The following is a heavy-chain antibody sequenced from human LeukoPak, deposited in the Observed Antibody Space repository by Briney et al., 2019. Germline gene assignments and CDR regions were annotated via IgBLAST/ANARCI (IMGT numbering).Heavy chain of an antibody. D-gene: IGHD3-3*01. Sequence: GGSLRLSCAASGFTFSDYYMSWIRQAPGKGLEWVSYISSSGSTIYYADSVKGRFTISRDNAKKSVYLQMTSLRGDDTAVYYCARDRPITVSGVVILPWGQGTLVTVSS. J-gene: IGHJ5*02. CDR2: ISSSGSTI. V-gene: IGHV3-11*04. CDR1: GFTFSDYY. CDR3: ARDRPITVSGVVILP.